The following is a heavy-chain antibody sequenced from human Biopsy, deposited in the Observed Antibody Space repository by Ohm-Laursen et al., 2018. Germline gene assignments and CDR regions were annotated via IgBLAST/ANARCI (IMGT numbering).Heavy chain of an antibody. CDR1: GGPIDSYY. V-gene: IGHV4-59*12. CDR3: ACAGYNPDWNFDL. CDR2: IYFTGRT. Sequence: GTLSLTCSVSGGPIDSYYWSWIRQPPGKALEWIGYIYFTGRTSHNPSLKSRVTMSVNTSKKQFSLRLSSVTAADTAVYYCACAGYNPDWNFDLWGRGTRVTVSS. D-gene: IGHD5-24*01. J-gene: IGHJ2*01.